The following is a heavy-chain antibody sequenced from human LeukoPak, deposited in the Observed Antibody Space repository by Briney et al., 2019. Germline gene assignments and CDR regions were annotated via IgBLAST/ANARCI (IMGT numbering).Heavy chain of an antibody. CDR3: ARVYREVATRPPFLD. D-gene: IGHD5-12*01. CDR1: GFTFSSYA. V-gene: IGHV3-30-3*01. Sequence: PGGSLSLSCAASGFTFSSYAMHWLRQAPGKGLEWVAVISYDGSNKYYADSVKGRFTISRDNSKNTLYLQINSLRAEDTAVYYCARVYREVATRPPFLDWGQGTLVTVSS. J-gene: IGHJ4*02. CDR2: ISYDGSNK.